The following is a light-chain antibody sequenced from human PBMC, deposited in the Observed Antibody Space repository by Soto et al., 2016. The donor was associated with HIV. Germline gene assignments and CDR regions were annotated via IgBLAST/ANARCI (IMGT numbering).Light chain of an antibody. CDR3: NSRDSSGNHYVV. CDR1: SLRTYY. J-gene: IGLJ2*01. Sequence: SSELTQDPAVSVALGQTVRITCQGDSLRTYYASWYQQKPGQAPVLVIYGKNNRPSGIPDRFSGSTSGNTASLTITGGQAEDEADYYCNSRDSSGNHYVVFGGGTKLTVL. V-gene: IGLV3-19*01. CDR2: GKN.